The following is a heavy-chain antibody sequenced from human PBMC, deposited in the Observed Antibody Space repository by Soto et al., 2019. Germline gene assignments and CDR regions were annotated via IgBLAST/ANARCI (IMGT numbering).Heavy chain of an antibody. CDR3: ARDKAYCGGDCYPPWFDP. Sequence: QVQVVESGGGVVQPGRSLRLSCAASGFTFSSYGMHWVRQAPGKGLEWVAVIWYDGSNKYYADSVKGRFTISRDNSKNTLYLQMNSLRAEDTAVYYCARDKAYCGGDCYPPWFDPWGQGTLAPVSS. V-gene: IGHV3-33*01. CDR2: IWYDGSNK. D-gene: IGHD2-21*02. CDR1: GFTFSSYG. J-gene: IGHJ5*02.